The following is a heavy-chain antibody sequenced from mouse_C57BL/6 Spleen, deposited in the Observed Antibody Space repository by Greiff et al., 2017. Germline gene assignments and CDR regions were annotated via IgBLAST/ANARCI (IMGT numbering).Heavy chain of an antibody. Sequence: EVNLVESGGGLVQPGGSLKLSCAASGFTFSDYGMAWVRQAPRKGPEWVAFISNLAYSIYYADTVTGRFTISRENAKNTLYLEMSSLRSEDTAMYYCARQGITTVDWYFDVWGTGTTVTVSS. D-gene: IGHD1-1*01. CDR3: ARQGITTVDWYFDV. CDR2: ISNLAYSI. V-gene: IGHV5-15*01. CDR1: GFTFSDYG. J-gene: IGHJ1*03.